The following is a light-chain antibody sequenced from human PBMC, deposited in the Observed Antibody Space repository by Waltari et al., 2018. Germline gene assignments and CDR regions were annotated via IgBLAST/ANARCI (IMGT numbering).Light chain of an antibody. Sequence: QSALTQPRSVSGSPGQSVTISCTGTSSDVGGYKSVPWYQQHPGKAPKLMIYDVSERPSGVPERCSGSKSGNTASLTISGLQAEDEADYYCCSHAGSYVIFGGGTKLTVL. CDR3: CSHAGSYVI. CDR2: DVS. CDR1: SSDVGGYKS. V-gene: IGLV2-11*01. J-gene: IGLJ2*01.